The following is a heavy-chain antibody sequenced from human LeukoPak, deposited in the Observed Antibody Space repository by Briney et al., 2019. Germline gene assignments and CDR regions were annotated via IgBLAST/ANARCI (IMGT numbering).Heavy chain of an antibody. V-gene: IGHV3-64D*09. CDR1: VFTFSKYA. Sequence: PGGSLRLSCSASVFTFSKYAMHWVRQAPGKGLEYVSAINDNGRSTYYADSVKGRFSISRDNSKSTLYLQMSSLRTEDTAVYYCVKYSSGWYYDYWGQGTLVTVSS. CDR3: VKYSSGWYYDY. D-gene: IGHD6-19*01. CDR2: INDNGRST. J-gene: IGHJ4*02.